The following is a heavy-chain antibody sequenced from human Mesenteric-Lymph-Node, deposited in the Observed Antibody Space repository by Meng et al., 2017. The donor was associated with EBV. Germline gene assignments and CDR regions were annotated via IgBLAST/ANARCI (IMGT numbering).Heavy chain of an antibody. CDR2: IYHTGST. D-gene: IGHD2-2*02. Sequence: VHLQESGPGLGNPSGTLSLTGAVSGGSMTSSNWWSWVRQPPGKGLEWIGEIYHTGSTNYNPSLKSRVTISVDKAKNQWSLKLTSVTAADTAVYYCARVDYTKSLPFDYWGRGTLVTVSS. J-gene: IGHJ4*02. CDR3: ARVDYTKSLPFDY. CDR1: GGSMTSSNW. V-gene: IGHV4-4*02.